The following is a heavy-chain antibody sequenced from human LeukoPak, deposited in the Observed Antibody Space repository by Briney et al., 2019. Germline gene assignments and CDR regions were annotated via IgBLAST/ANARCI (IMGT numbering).Heavy chain of an antibody. V-gene: IGHV3-30*18. CDR2: ISDDGSNK. CDR3: AKVSPEEAWELFFDY. Sequence: GESLRLSCAASGFTFSSYGMHWVRQAPGKGLEWVAVISDDGSNKYYADSVKGRFTISRDNSKNTLYLQMNSLRAEDTAVYYCAKVSPEEAWELFFDYWGQGTLVTVSS. J-gene: IGHJ4*02. CDR1: GFTFSSYG. D-gene: IGHD1-26*01.